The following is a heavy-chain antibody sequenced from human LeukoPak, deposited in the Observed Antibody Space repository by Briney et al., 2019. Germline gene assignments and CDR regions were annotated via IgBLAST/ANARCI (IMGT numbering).Heavy chain of an antibody. V-gene: IGHV4-34*01. CDR1: GGSFSGYY. J-gene: IGHJ3*02. CDR2: INHSGST. D-gene: IGHD3-10*01. Sequence: SETLSLTWAVYGGSFSGYYWSWIRQPPGKGLEWIGEINHSGSTNYNPSLKSRVTISVDTSKNQFSLKLSSVTAADTAVYYCARDVLRAFDIWGQGTMVTVSS. CDR3: ARDVLRAFDI.